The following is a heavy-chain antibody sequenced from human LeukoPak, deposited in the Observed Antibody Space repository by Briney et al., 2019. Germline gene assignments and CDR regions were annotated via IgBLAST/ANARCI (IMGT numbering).Heavy chain of an antibody. Sequence: PSETLSLTCTVSGGSISSSSYYWGWIRQPPGKGLEWIGSIYYSGSTYYNPSLKSRVTISVDTSKNQFSLKLSSVTAADTAVYYSARHRVWNDEGFDYWGQGTLVTVSS. CDR2: IYYSGST. CDR1: GGSISSSSYY. D-gene: IGHD1-1*01. V-gene: IGHV4-39*01. CDR3: ARHRVWNDEGFDY. J-gene: IGHJ4*02.